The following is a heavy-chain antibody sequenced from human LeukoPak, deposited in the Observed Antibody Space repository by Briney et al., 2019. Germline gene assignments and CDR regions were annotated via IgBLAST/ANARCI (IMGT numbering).Heavy chain of an antibody. D-gene: IGHD3-22*01. Sequence: ASVKVSCKASGGTFSSYAISWVRQAPGQGLEWMGRIIPILGIANYAQKFQGRVTITADKSTSTAYMELSSLRSEDTAVYYCARDLSLESDSSGYYYVFGDYWGQGTLVTVSS. CDR1: GGTFSSYA. CDR3: ARDLSLESDSSGYYYVFGDY. CDR2: IIPILGIA. V-gene: IGHV1-69*04. J-gene: IGHJ4*02.